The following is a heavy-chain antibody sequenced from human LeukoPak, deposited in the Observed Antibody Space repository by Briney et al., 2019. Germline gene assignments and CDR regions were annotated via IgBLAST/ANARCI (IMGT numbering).Heavy chain of an antibody. CDR2: MNPNSGNT. CDR1: GYTFTSYD. V-gene: IGHV1-8*01. CDR3: ATIGTKVGAILWDY. J-gene: IGHJ4*02. D-gene: IGHD1-26*01. Sequence: ASVKVSCKASGYTFTSYDINWVRQATGQGLEWMGWMNPNSGNTGYAQKFQGRVTMTRNTSISTAYMELSSLRSEDTAVYYCATIGTKVGAILWDYWGQGTLVTVSS.